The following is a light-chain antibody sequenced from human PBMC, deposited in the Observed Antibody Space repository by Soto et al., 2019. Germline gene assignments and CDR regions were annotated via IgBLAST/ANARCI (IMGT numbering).Light chain of an antibody. Sequence: ESVLTQSPGTLSLSPGERATLSCRASQSVSSNYLAWYQQKPGQAPRLLIYGASTRATGIPDRFSGSGSGTDFTLTISRLEPEDFAVYYCQQFESSPRTFGQGTKVDIK. CDR3: QQFESSPRT. CDR1: QSVSSNY. J-gene: IGKJ1*01. CDR2: GAS. V-gene: IGKV3-20*01.